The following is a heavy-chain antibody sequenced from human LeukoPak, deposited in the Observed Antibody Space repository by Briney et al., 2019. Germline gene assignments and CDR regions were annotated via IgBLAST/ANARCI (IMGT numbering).Heavy chain of an antibody. V-gene: IGHV3-23*01. CDR3: AKDQQYRGSGYSQGGFDL. CDR1: GFTFSWYA. D-gene: IGHD3-22*01. CDR2: NRANGGNT. Sequence: GASLTHSCAASGFTFSWYAMSWGRPAPREGLGLDSANRANGGNTYYADSVKGRFTISRDNSKNTLFLQMTSLRAEDTAVYYRAKDQQYRGSGYSQGGFDLWGQGKPVTVAS. J-gene: IGHJ3*01.